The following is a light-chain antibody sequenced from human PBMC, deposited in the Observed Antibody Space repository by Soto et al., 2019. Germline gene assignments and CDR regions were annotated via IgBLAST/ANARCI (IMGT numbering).Light chain of an antibody. CDR2: DAS. CDR3: QQLNSYPRST. Sequence: DLQLTQSPSFLSASVGDRVTITCRASQGISSYLAWYQQKPGKAPKLLIYDASTLQSGVPSRFSGSGSGTEFTLTISSLQPEDFATYYCQQLNSYPRSTFGGGTKVDIK. CDR1: QGISSY. J-gene: IGKJ4*01. V-gene: IGKV1-9*01.